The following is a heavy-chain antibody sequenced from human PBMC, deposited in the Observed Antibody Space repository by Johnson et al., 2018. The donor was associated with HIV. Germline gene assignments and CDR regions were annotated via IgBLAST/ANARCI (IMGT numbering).Heavy chain of an antibody. CDR1: GFTVSSNH. D-gene: IGHD2-21*02. CDR3: ARDPHIVVVTIIDTTMNAFDI. J-gene: IGHJ3*02. V-gene: IGHV3-53*01. Sequence: VQLVESGGGLIQPGGSLRLSCAASGFTVSSNHMRWVRQAPGKGLEWVSVIYSGGTTDYSDSVKGRFTISRDNSKNTVYLQMNSLRVEDTAVYYCARDPHIVVVTIIDTTMNAFDIWGQGTMVTVSS. CDR2: IYSGGTT.